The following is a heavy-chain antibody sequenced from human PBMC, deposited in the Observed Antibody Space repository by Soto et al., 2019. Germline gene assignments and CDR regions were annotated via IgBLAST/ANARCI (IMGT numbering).Heavy chain of an antibody. V-gene: IGHV4-4*07. CDR3: VASLAASGLNWLDP. CDR1: GGSISEKY. D-gene: IGHD6-13*01. CDR2: IFANGHT. J-gene: IGHJ5*02. Sequence: ETLSLTCIVSGGSISEKYWNWVRQPPGKGLEWIGLIFANGHTDYNPSLKSRVTMPVDASKNQFSLRLTSMTAADTAVYYCVASLAASGLNWLDPWGRGTLVTVSS.